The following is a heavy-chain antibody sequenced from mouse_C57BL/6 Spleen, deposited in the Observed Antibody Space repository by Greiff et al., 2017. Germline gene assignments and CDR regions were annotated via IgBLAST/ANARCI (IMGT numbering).Heavy chain of an antibody. CDR1: GYTFTSYW. J-gene: IGHJ4*01. D-gene: IGHD1-1*01. V-gene: IGHV1-74*01. CDR3: AIITTVYYAMDY. CDR2: IHPSGSDT. Sequence: QVQLQQPGAELVKPGASVKVSCKASGYTFTSYWMHWVKQRPGQGLEWIGRIHPSGSDTNYNQKFKGKATLTVDKSSSTAYMQLISLTSEDSAVYYCAIITTVYYAMDYWGQGTSVTVSS.